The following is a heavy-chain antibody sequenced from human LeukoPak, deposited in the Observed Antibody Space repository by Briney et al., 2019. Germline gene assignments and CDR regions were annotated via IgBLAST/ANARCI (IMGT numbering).Heavy chain of an antibody. CDR2: IYPGDSDT. Sequence: GESLKISCKGSGYSFTSYWIGWVRQMPGKGLEWRGIIYPGDSDTRYSPSFQGRVTISADKSISTAYLQWSSLKASDTAMYYCARHAITMVRGVIITGLYFDYWGRGTLVTVSS. CDR1: GYSFTSYW. V-gene: IGHV5-51*01. CDR3: ARHAITMVRGVIITGLYFDY. J-gene: IGHJ4*02. D-gene: IGHD3-10*01.